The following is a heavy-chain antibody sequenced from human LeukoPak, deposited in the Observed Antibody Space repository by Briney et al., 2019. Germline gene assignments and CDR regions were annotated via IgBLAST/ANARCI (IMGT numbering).Heavy chain of an antibody. CDR2: ISAYNGNT. V-gene: IGHV1-18*01. CDR1: GYTFTSYG. J-gene: IGHJ4*02. D-gene: IGHD3-22*01. Sequence: ASVKVSCKASGYTFTSYGISWVRQAPGQGLEWMGWISAYNGNTNYAQKLQGRVTMTEDTSTDTAYMELSSLRSEDTAVYYCATSTQYYYDSSGLGYWGQGTLVTVSS. CDR3: ATSTQYYYDSSGLGY.